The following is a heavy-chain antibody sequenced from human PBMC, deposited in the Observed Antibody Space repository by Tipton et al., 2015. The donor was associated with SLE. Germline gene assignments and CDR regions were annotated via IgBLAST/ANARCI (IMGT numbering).Heavy chain of an antibody. CDR1: GGSFSGYY. V-gene: IGHV4-34*01. CDR3: ARGSGGIFDY. D-gene: IGHD3-10*01. CDR2: INHSGST. Sequence: TLSLTCAVYGGSFSGYYWSWIRQPPGKGLEWIGEINHSGSTNYNPSLKSRVTISVDTSKNQFSLKLSSVTAADTAVYYCARGSGGIFDYWGQGTLVTVSS. J-gene: IGHJ4*02.